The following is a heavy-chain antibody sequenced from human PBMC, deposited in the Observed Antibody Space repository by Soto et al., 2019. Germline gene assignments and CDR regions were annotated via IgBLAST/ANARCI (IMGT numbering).Heavy chain of an antibody. V-gene: IGHV4-39*02. D-gene: IGHD3-10*01. CDR3: ARTYFGSGSYSY. J-gene: IGHJ1*01. CDR2: IHYDGRT. Sequence: QLQLQESGPGLVEPSETLSLTCTVSGGSISGTNEYWGWIRQPPGKGLEWIASIHYDGRTYYTPSLTSRPTIYADTSRNHFSLQLSSVTAADTAVYYCARTYFGSGSYSYWGQGTLVIVSS. CDR1: GGSISGTNEY.